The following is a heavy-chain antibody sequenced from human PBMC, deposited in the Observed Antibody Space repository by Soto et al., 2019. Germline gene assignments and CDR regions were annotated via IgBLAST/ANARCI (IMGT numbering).Heavy chain of an antibody. CDR2: IYSDGTT. CDR3: AKAQYYDSSGYIDY. Sequence: GGSLRLSCAASGFTVSSNYMNWVRQAPGKGLEWVSIIYSDGTTSYADSVKGRFTISRDNAKNSLYLQMNSLRAEDTALYYCAKAQYYDSSGYIDYWGQGTLVTVSS. D-gene: IGHD3-22*01. V-gene: IGHV3-53*05. CDR1: GFTVSSNY. J-gene: IGHJ4*02.